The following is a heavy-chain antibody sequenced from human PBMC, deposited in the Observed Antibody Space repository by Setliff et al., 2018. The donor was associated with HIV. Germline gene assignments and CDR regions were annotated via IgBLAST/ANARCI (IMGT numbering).Heavy chain of an antibody. Sequence: ASVKVSCKASGYTFTTYGINWVRRAPGQGLEWMGWINSYNGNTKYAQKFQGRVTMTTDTSTSTAYMELRSLRSDDTAVYYCARPAMALDYAFDIWGQGTMVTVSS. CDR2: INSYNGNT. J-gene: IGHJ3*02. V-gene: IGHV1-18*04. CDR3: ARPAMALDYAFDI. D-gene: IGHD2-2*01. CDR1: GYTFTTYG.